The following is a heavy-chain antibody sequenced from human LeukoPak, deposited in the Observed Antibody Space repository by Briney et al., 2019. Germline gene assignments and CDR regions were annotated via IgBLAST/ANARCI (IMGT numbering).Heavy chain of an antibody. CDR2: IYYSGST. Sequence: SQTLSLTCIVSGGSISSGGYYWSWIRQHPGKGLEWIGYIYYSGSTYYNPSLKSRVTISVDTSKNQFSLKLSSVTAADTAVYYCARVEQWLDAGGWLDPWGQGTLVTVSS. D-gene: IGHD6-19*01. J-gene: IGHJ5*02. CDR3: ARVEQWLDAGGWLDP. V-gene: IGHV4-31*03. CDR1: GGSISSGGYY.